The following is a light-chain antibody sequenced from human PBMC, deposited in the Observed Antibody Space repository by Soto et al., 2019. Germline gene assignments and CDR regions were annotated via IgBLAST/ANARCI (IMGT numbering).Light chain of an antibody. CDR3: TSYAAGKTVV. CDR1: SSDVGNYNY. V-gene: IGLV2-8*01. Sequence: QSALTQPPSASGSPGQSVTISCTGTSSDVGNYNYVSWYQQYPGKAPKLMIYEVNKRPSGVPDRFSGSKSGNTASLTVSGLQAEDEADYYCTSYAAGKTVVFGGGTKLTGL. J-gene: IGLJ2*01. CDR2: EVN.